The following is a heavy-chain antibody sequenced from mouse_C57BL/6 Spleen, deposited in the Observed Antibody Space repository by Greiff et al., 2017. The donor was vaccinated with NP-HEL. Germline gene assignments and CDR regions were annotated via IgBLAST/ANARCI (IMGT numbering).Heavy chain of an antibody. CDR2: IRLKSDNYAT. V-gene: IGHV6-3*01. D-gene: IGHD2-3*01. CDR3: TLYDFDY. CDR1: GFTFSNYW. Sequence: EVQGVESGGGLVQPGGSMKLSCVASGFTFSNYWMNWVRQSPEKGLEWVAQIRLKSDNYATHYAESVKGRFTISRDDSKSSVYLQMNNLRAEDTGIYYCTLYDFDYWGQGTTLTVSS. J-gene: IGHJ2*01.